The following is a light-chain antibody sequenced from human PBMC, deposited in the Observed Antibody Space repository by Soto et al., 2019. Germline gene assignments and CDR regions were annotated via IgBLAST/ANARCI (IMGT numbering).Light chain of an antibody. CDR2: GAS. CDR3: QQYGSSPSIT. J-gene: IGKJ5*01. CDR1: QSVSSSY. Sequence: TVLTQAPGTLSLSPGEGAALSCRATQSVSSSYLARYQQKPGQAPRLLIYGASSRATGIPDRFSGSGSGTDFTLTISRLEPEDFAVYYCQQYGSSPSITFGQGTRLEIK. V-gene: IGKV3-20*01.